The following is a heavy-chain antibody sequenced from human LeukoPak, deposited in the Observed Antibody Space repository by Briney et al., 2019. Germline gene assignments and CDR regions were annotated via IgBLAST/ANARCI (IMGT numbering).Heavy chain of an antibody. V-gene: IGHV4-39*07. Sequence: ASETLSPTCTVSGGSISSSSYYWGWIRQPPGKGLEWIGSIYYSGSTYYNPSLKSRVTISVDTSKNRFSLKLSSVTAADTAVYYCARDKDDVATINYFDYWGQGTLVTVSS. CDR3: ARDKDDVATINYFDY. J-gene: IGHJ4*02. CDR2: IYYSGST. D-gene: IGHD5-12*01. CDR1: GGSISSSSYY.